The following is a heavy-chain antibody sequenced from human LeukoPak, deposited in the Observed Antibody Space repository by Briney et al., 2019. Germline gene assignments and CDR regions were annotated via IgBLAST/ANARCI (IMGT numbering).Heavy chain of an antibody. CDR3: ARAYYYDSSGYPSTLWY. Sequence: GASVKVSCKASGYTFSDYYVHWVRQAPGQGLEWMGWISAYNGNTNYVQKLQGRVTMTTDTSTSTAYMELRSLRSDDTAVYYCARAYYYDSSGYPSTLWYWGQGTLVTVSS. V-gene: IGHV1-18*04. J-gene: IGHJ4*02. CDR1: GYTFSDYY. D-gene: IGHD3-22*01. CDR2: ISAYNGNT.